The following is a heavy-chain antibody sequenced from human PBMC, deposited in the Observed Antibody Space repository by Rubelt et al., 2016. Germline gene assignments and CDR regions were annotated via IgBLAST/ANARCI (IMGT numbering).Heavy chain of an antibody. V-gene: IGHV3-11*04. Sequence: PGGSLRLSCAASGFTFSDYYMSWIRQAPGKGLEWVSYISSSGSTIYYADSVKGRFTISRDNAKNSLYLQMNSLRVDDTAMYFCARDGSEWSREYWGQGTLVTVSS. J-gene: IGHJ4*02. CDR3: ARDGSEWSREY. CDR2: ISSSGSTI. D-gene: IGHD3-3*01. CDR1: GFTFSDYY.